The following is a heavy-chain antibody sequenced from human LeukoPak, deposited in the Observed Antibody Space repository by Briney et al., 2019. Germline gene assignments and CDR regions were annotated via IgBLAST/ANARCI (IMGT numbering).Heavy chain of an antibody. Sequence: ASVKVSCKASGYTFSSYDVNWVRQATGQGLEWMGWMNPKSGNTGHVQKFQGRITMTRNTSINTAYMELSSLRSEDTAVYYCAREESDTATPRGIDYWGPGTLVTVSS. CDR1: GYTFSSYD. CDR3: AREESDTATPRGIDY. CDR2: MNPKSGNT. D-gene: IGHD5-18*01. J-gene: IGHJ4*02. V-gene: IGHV1-8*01.